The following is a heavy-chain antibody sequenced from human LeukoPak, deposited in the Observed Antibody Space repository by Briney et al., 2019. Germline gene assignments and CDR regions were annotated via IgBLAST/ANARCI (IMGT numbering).Heavy chain of an antibody. V-gene: IGHV1-8*01. Sequence: GASVKVSCKASGYTFTSYDINWVRQATGQGLEWMGWMNPNSGNTGYAQKFQGRVTMTRNTSISTAYMELSSLRSENTAVYYCARGYSSGWYGWFDPWGQGTLVTVSS. CDR1: GYTFTSYD. J-gene: IGHJ5*02. CDR2: MNPNSGNT. CDR3: ARGYSSGWYGWFDP. D-gene: IGHD6-19*01.